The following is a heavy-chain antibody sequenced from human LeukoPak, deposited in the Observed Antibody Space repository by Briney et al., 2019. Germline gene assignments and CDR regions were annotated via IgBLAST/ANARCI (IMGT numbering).Heavy chain of an antibody. V-gene: IGHV1-69*01. CDR2: IIPIFGIA. CDR3: ASLGGPYYFDY. Sequence: ASVKVSCKASGGTFSSYAISWVRQAPGQGLEWMGGIIPIFGIANYAQKFQGRVTITADESTSTAYMELSSLRSEDTAVYYCASLGGPYYFDYWGQGTLVTVSS. J-gene: IGHJ4*02. D-gene: IGHD3-10*01. CDR1: GGTFSSYA.